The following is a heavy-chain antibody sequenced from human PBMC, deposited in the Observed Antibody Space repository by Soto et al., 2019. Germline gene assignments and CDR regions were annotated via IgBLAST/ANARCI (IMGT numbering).Heavy chain of an antibody. Sequence: QLQLRDSGPGLVQPSGTLSLTCDVSGDSLTTNHWWSWVRQAPGKGLEWIGEIWHTGRPNYNPSLQSRVAISIDKSKNQCSLKLSSVTAADTAVYYCVRDSRTGCSSINCYMHWGQGTLVTVSS. CDR1: GDSLTTNHW. CDR2: IWHTGRP. CDR3: VRDSRTGCSSINCYMH. V-gene: IGHV4-4*02. D-gene: IGHD2-15*01. J-gene: IGHJ4*02.